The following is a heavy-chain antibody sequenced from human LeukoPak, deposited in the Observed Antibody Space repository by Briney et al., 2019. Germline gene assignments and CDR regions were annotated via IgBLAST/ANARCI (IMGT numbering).Heavy chain of an antibody. CDR3: AYSGRFGELFD. J-gene: IGHJ4*02. V-gene: IGHV3-11*01. CDR2: ISTLGHTI. Sequence: GGSLRLSCAASGFIFSDYYMTWIRQAPGKGLEWISYISTLGHTIYYADSVKGRFTISRDDAKNSLYLQMNNLRADDTAVYYCAYSGRFGELFDWGQGTLVTVSS. D-gene: IGHD3-10*01. CDR1: GFIFSDYY.